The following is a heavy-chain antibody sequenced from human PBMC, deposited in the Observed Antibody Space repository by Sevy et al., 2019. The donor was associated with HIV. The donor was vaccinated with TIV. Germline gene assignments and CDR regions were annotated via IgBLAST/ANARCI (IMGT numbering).Heavy chain of an antibody. CDR2: IKQDGSVT. Sequence: GGSLRLSCAASGFCLNSYWMSWVRQAPGKGLEWVANIKQDGSVTYYVDSVKGRFTISRDNARNFLFLQMNSLRAEDTARYYWVGAVAADGGFWGQGTLVTVSS. V-gene: IGHV3-7*01. CDR3: VGAVAADGGF. CDR1: GFCLNSYW. J-gene: IGHJ1*01. D-gene: IGHD6-13*01.